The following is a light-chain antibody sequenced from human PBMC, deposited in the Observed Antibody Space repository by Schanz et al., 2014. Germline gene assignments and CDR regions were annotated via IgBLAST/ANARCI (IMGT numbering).Light chain of an antibody. J-gene: IGLJ2*01. V-gene: IGLV1-40*01. CDR1: SSNIGAGYD. CDR2: GNS. CDR3: QSYDYSLTGSL. Sequence: QSVLTQPPSVSGAPGQRVTISCTGSSSNIGAGYDVHWYQQLPGTAPKLVIYGNSNRPSGVPDRFSGSKSGTSASLAISGLQSEDEAEYYCQSYDYSLTGSLFGGGTKLTVL.